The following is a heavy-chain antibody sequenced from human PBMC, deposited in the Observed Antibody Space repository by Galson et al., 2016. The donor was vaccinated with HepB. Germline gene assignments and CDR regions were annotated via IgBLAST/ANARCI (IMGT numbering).Heavy chain of an antibody. Sequence: SLRLSCAASGFTFVTYAMYWVRQAPGKGLEWVALISFDGGKITYAESVKGRFTISRDNSKNALYLQMNSMGAEDTAVYYFASLLVTATPDYWGQGTLVTVSS. CDR2: ISFDGGKI. V-gene: IGHV3-30-3*01. D-gene: IGHD2-15*01. J-gene: IGHJ4*02. CDR3: ASLLVTATPDY. CDR1: GFTFVTYA.